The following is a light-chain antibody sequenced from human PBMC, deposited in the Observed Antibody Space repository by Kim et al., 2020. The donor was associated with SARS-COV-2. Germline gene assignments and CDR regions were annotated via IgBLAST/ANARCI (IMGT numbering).Light chain of an antibody. CDR1: SSNIGINA. V-gene: IGLV1-36*01. J-gene: IGLJ3*02. CDR3: ATWDDSLNGWV. Sequence: QSVLTQPPSLSEAPRQRVTISCSGSSSNIGINAVNWYQQLPGKAPKLLIYYDDLLPSGVSHQISGSKSGTSASLAISGLQSEDEADYYCATWDDSLNGWVFGGGTQLTVL. CDR2: YDD.